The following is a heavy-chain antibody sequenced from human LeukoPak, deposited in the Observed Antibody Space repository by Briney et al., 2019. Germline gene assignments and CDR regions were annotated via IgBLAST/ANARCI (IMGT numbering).Heavy chain of an antibody. Sequence: GGSLRLSCAASGFTFSSYWMHWVRQAPGKGLVWVSRINSDGSSTNYADSVKGRFTISRDNAKNTVYLQMISLRAEDTAVYYCTKGRTGTPYDAFDFWGQGTMVTVSS. V-gene: IGHV3-74*01. CDR2: INSDGSST. D-gene: IGHD1-1*01. CDR3: TKGRTGTPYDAFDF. CDR1: GFTFSSYW. J-gene: IGHJ3*01.